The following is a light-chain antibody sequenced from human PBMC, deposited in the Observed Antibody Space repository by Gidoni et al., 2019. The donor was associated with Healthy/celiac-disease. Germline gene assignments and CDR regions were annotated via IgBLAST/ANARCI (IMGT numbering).Light chain of an antibody. CDR1: QSISSY. J-gene: IGKJ4*01. V-gene: IGKV1-39*01. Sequence: DIDMTQSPSSLSASVGDRVTITCRASQSISSYLNWYQQKPGKAPKLLIYAASSLQSGVPSRFSGSGSWTDFTLTISSLQPEDFATYYCQQSYSTPPTFGGGTKVEIK. CDR2: AAS. CDR3: QQSYSTPPT.